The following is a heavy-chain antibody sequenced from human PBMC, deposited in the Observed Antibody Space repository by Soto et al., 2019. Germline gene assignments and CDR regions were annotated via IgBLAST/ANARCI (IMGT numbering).Heavy chain of an antibody. D-gene: IGHD6-13*01. V-gene: IGHV3-33*08. Sequence: QVQLVESGGGVIQPGRSLRLSCAASGFTLRLHAMHWVRQAPGKGLEWVAQIWYDGSNKYYTDSVKGRFTVSRDDFKKTVFLQMDSLRAEDTAVYYCARDGQQLTPYALDVWGQGTTVIVSS. CDR2: IWYDGSNK. CDR3: ARDGQQLTPYALDV. CDR1: GFTLRLHA. J-gene: IGHJ6*02.